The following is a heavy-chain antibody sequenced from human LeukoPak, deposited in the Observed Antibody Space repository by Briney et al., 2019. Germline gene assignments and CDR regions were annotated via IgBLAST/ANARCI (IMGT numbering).Heavy chain of an antibody. CDR2: INPSGGST. D-gene: IGHD3-3*01. CDR3: ARASKLRFLEWLKVPCWFDP. V-gene: IGHV1-46*01. Sequence: ASVKVSCKASGYTFTSYYMHWVRQAPGQRLEWMGIINPSGGSTSYAQKFQGRVTMTRDTSTSTVYMELSSLRSEDTAVYYCARASKLRFLEWLKVPCWFDPWGQGTLVTVSS. J-gene: IGHJ5*02. CDR1: GYTFTSYY.